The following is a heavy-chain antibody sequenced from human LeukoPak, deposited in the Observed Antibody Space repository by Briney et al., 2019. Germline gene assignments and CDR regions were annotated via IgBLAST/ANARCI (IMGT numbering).Heavy chain of an antibody. CDR2: LYYSGST. Sequence: KASETLSLTCTVSGGSISSSSYYWGWIRQPPGKGLEWIGSLYYSGSTYYNPSLKSRVTISVDTSKNQFSLKLSSVTAADTAVYYCARTPSRGDFDYWGQGTLVTVSS. CDR1: GGSISSSSYY. CDR3: ARTPSRGDFDY. J-gene: IGHJ4*02. D-gene: IGHD6-13*01. V-gene: IGHV4-39*01.